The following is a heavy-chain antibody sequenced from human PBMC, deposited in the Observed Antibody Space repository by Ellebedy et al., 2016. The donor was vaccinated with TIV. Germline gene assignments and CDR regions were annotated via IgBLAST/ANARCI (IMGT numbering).Heavy chain of an antibody. V-gene: IGHV4-39*02. Sequence: MPSETLSLTCTVSGGSISSSSYYRGWIRQPPGKGLEWIGSIYYSGSTYYNPSLKSRVTISVDTSKNNFSLKLSSLTAADTAVYYCARIDVGVLFPVGMDYWGQGTLVTVSS. D-gene: IGHD1-26*01. CDR2: IYYSGST. CDR3: ARIDVGVLFPVGMDY. CDR1: GGSISSSSYY. J-gene: IGHJ4*02.